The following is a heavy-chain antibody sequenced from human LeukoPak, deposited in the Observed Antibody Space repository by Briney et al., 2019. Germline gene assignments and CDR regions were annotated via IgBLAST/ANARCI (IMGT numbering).Heavy chain of an antibody. CDR2: IYYSGST. V-gene: IGHV4-59*08. D-gene: IGHD2-15*01. CDR1: GAPISSYY. Sequence: PSESLSLTRTVAGAPISSYYWSSIRQPPGKGLEWIGYIYYSGSTNYNPSLKSRVTISVDTSKNQFSLKLSSVTAADTAVYYCAASYCSGGSCYGFDEKYYLDYWGQGTLVTVSS. CDR3: AASYCSGGSCYGFDEKYYLDY. J-gene: IGHJ4*02.